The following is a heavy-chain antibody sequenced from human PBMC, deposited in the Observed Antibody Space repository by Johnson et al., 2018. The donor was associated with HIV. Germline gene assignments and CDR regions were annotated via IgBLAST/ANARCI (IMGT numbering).Heavy chain of an antibody. CDR1: GFTFSSYG. CDR3: ARDEGLDYGASLGAFDI. CDR2: IRYDGSNK. J-gene: IGHJ3*02. Sequence: QVQLVESGGGLIQPGGSLRLSCAASGFTFSSYGMHWVRQAPGKGLEWVAFIRYDGSNKYYAASVKGRFTISRDNAKNTLYLQMNRLRAGDTALYYCARDEGLDYGASLGAFDIWGQGTMVTVSS. V-gene: IGHV3-30*02. D-gene: IGHD4-17*01.